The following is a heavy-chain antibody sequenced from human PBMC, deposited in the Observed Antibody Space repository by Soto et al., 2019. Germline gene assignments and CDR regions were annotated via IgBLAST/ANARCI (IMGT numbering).Heavy chain of an antibody. CDR1: GFTFSSYA. V-gene: IGHV3-23*01. CDR2: IRGSGGST. CDR3: AKDRYVDYGYYFDY. D-gene: IGHD4-17*01. J-gene: IGHJ4*02. Sequence: EVQLLESGGGLVQPGGSLRLSCAASGFTFSSYAMSWVRQAPGKGLEWVSAIRGSGGSTYYADSVKGRFTISRDNSKNTLYLHMTSLRAEATAVYYCAKDRYVDYGYYFDYWGQGTLVTVSS.